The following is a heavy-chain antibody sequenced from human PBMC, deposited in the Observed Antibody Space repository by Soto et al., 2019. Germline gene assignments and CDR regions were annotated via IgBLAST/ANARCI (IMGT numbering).Heavy chain of an antibody. CDR1: GFTFSSYG. Sequence: GGSLRLSCAASGFTFSSYGMHWVRQAPGKGLEWVAVISYDGSNKYYADSVKGRFTISRDNSKNTLYLQMNSLRAEDTAVYYCAKETTTTYYYDGSGYYEGYGMDVWGQGTTVTVSS. V-gene: IGHV3-30*18. D-gene: IGHD3-22*01. CDR3: AKETTTTYYYDGSGYYEGYGMDV. J-gene: IGHJ6*02. CDR2: ISYDGSNK.